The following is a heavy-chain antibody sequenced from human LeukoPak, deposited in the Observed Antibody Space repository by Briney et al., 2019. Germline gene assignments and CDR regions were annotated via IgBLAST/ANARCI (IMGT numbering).Heavy chain of an antibody. Sequence: GGSLRLSCAASGFTFTTYWMHWVRQAPGKGLVWVSHINSDGSSTSYADSVKGRFTISRDNAKNTLYLQMNSLRAEDTAVYYCAGGSPDAFDIWGQGTMVTVSS. CDR3: AGGSPDAFDI. CDR2: INSDGSST. D-gene: IGHD1-26*01. J-gene: IGHJ3*02. V-gene: IGHV3-74*01. CDR1: GFTFTTYW.